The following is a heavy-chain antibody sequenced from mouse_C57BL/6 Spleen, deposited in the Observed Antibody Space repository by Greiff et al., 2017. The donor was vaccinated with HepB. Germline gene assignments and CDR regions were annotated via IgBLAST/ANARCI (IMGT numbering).Heavy chain of an antibody. D-gene: IGHD2-10*01. CDR2: ISSGSSTI. CDR1: GFTFSDYG. V-gene: IGHV5-17*01. CDR3: ARGGTLLFYAMDY. Sequence: EVKLVESGGGLVKPGGSLKLSCAASGFTFSDYGMHWVRQAPEKGLEWVAYISSGSSTIYYADTVKGRFTISRDNAKNTLFLQMTSLRSEDTAMYYCARGGTLLFYAMDYWGQGTSVTVSS. J-gene: IGHJ4*01.